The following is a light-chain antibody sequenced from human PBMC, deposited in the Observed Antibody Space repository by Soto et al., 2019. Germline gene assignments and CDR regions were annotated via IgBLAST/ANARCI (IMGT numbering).Light chain of an antibody. CDR2: AAF. CDR3: QQSDSSPIT. V-gene: IGKV1-39*01. CDR1: QSSSGY. Sequence: DIQLTQSPASLYASVGDSVTITCRASQSSSGYLNWYQQKPAKAPQLRIYAAFSLQSGVPSRFSGSGSATDVTLTISSVQPEDFATYYCQQSDSSPITVGQGTRLEIK. J-gene: IGKJ5*01.